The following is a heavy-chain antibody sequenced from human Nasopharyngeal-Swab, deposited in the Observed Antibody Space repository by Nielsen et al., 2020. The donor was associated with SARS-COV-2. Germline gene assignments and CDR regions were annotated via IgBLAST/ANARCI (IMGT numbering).Heavy chain of an antibody. J-gene: IGHJ6*03. D-gene: IGHD2-15*01. Sequence: ASVKVSCKASGYTFTSYGISWVRQAPGQGLEWMGWISAYNGNTNYAQKLQGRVTMTTDTSTSTAYMELRSLRSDDTAVYYCARDYSVNRYYYYYYYRDVWGKGTTVTVSS. CDR1: GYTFTSYG. CDR2: ISAYNGNT. CDR3: ARDYSVNRYYYYYYYRDV. V-gene: IGHV1-18*04.